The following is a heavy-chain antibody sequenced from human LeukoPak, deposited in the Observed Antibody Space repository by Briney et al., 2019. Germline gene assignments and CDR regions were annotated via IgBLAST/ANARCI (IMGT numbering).Heavy chain of an antibody. CDR3: ARGGYSGYDFYFDY. D-gene: IGHD5-12*01. CDR2: IYYSGST. Sequence: SQTLSLTCTVSGGSISSGDYYWSWIRQPPGKGLEWIGYIYYSGSTYYNPSLKSRVTISVDTSKNQFSLKLSSVTAADTAVYHCARGGYSGYDFYFDYWGQGTLVTVSS. J-gene: IGHJ4*02. V-gene: IGHV4-30-4*01. CDR1: GGSISSGDYY.